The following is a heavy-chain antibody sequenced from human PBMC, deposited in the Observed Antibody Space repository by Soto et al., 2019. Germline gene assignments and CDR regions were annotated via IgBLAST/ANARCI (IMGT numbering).Heavy chain of an antibody. Sequence: ASVTVSCKASGYSFTDYHILWVRQAPGQGLEWLGRINPKSGGTSTAQKFQGWVTITRDRSISTVYLELTRLSSDDTAVYFCARGHSTDCSNGVCSFFYNHEMDVWGQGTTVTVSS. D-gene: IGHD2-8*01. V-gene: IGHV1-2*04. CDR2: INPKSGGT. J-gene: IGHJ6*02. CDR1: GYSFTDYH. CDR3: ARGHSTDCSNGVCSFFYNHEMDV.